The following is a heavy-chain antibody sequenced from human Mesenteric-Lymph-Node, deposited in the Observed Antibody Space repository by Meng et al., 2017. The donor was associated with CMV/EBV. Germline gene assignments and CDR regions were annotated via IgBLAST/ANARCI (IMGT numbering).Heavy chain of an antibody. CDR2: ISYDGSNK. V-gene: IGHV3-30-3*01. J-gene: IGHJ4*02. D-gene: IGHD3-22*01. CDR1: GVTFSSYA. Sequence: QGRLVGSGGGVVQPGRSLRLSWAASGVTFSSYAMHWVRQAPGKGLEWVAVISYDGSNKYYADSVKGRFTISRDNSKNTLYLQMNSLRAEDTAVYYCASGYYYYDSSGLFDYWGQGTLVTVSS. CDR3: ASGYYYYDSSGLFDY.